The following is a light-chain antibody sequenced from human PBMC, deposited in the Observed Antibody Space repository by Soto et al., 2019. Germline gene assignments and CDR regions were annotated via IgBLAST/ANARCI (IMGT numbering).Light chain of an antibody. Sequence: EIVWTQSPGTLSLSPGERATLSCRASQSVSSSYLAWYQQKPGQAPRLLIYGASSRATGIPDRFSGSGSGTDFTLTINRLEPEDFAVYYCEQYDKSITFGGGTKVDIK. CDR3: EQYDKSIT. CDR2: GAS. CDR1: QSVSSSY. V-gene: IGKV3-20*01. J-gene: IGKJ4*01.